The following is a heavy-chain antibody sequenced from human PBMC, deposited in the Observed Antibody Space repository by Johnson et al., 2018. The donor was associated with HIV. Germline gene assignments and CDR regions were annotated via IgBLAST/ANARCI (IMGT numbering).Heavy chain of an antibody. J-gene: IGHJ3*02. D-gene: IGHD6-19*01. V-gene: IGHV3-30-3*01. Sequence: QVQLVESGGGLVKPGGSLRLSCAASGFTLSSYAMHWVRQAPGKGLEWVAVISYDGSNKYYADSVKGRFTISRDNSKNTLYLQMNSLRAEDTAVYYCASTSSGWFYAFDIWGQGTMVTVSS. CDR2: ISYDGSNK. CDR3: ASTSSGWFYAFDI. CDR1: GFTLSSYA.